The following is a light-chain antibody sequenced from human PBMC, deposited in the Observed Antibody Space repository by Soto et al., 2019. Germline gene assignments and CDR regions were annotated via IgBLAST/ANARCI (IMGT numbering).Light chain of an antibody. CDR2: EAS. CDR3: QKYNGTPRT. J-gene: IGKJ1*01. Sequence: DIQVTQSPSSLSASVGDRVTITCRASQDISGHLAWYQQKPGKVPKLLIYEASTLQSGVPSRFSASGSGTDFTLTISSLQPEDVATYYCQKYNGTPRTFSQGTKVELK. V-gene: IGKV1-27*01. CDR1: QDISGH.